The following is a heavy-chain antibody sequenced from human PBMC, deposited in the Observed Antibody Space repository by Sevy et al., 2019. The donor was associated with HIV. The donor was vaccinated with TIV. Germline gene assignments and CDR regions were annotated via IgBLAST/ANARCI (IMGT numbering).Heavy chain of an antibody. CDR2: TSYDGSHK. CDR3: ARGENDDEFSQY. CDR1: GFIFSNFA. D-gene: IGHD1-26*01. V-gene: IGHV3-30*04. Sequence: GGSLRLSCTVSGFIFSNFAMHWVRQAPGKGLEWVAVTSYDGSHKYYADSVKGRFTVSRDNSRNILSLEMNSLRRDDTAVYYCARGENDDEFSQYWGQGTLVTVSS. J-gene: IGHJ1*01.